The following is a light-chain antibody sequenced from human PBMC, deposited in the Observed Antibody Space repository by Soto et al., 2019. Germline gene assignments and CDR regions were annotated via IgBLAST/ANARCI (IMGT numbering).Light chain of an antibody. Sequence: EIVMTQSPATLSVSPGERATLSCRASQSVSGNLAWYQHKPGQAPRLLIYGASTRATGIPARFSGSGSGTECTLTISSLQSEDFAVYYCQQCNSWPRTFGQGTKLEIK. J-gene: IGKJ2*01. CDR3: QQCNSWPRT. V-gene: IGKV3-15*01. CDR1: QSVSGN. CDR2: GAS.